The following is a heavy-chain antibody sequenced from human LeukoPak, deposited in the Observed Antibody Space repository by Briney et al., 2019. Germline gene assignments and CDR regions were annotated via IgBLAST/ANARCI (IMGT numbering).Heavy chain of an antibody. CDR3: GYTNNFYH. Sequence: PGGSLRLSCVASGLSISGKWMNRVRQAPGQGLEWVANIKHDGSEEYYVDSVKGRLTISRDDGRNSASLQMNSVRAEDTAVYYCGYTNNFYHWGQGTLVVVSS. D-gene: IGHD3-16*02. CDR1: GLSISGKW. V-gene: IGHV3-7*01. J-gene: IGHJ4*02. CDR2: IKHDGSEE.